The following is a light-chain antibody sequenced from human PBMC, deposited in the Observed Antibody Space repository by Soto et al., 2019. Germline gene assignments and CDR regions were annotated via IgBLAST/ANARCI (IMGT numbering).Light chain of an antibody. CDR1: QSFSNR. Sequence: EIVMTQSPATLSVSPGERATLSCRASQSFSNRIAWYQQKPGQAPRLLIYSASTRATGIPARFSGSGSGTEFTLTIDSLQSEDFAVYYCQQCNSWPPVTFGGGTKVDI. V-gene: IGKV3-15*01. J-gene: IGKJ4*01. CDR3: QQCNSWPPVT. CDR2: SAS.